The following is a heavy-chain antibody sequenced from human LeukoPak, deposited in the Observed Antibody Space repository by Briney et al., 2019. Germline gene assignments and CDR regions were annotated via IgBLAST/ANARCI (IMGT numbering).Heavy chain of an antibody. CDR1: GYTFTGHY. V-gene: IGHV1-2*06. J-gene: IGHJ4*02. D-gene: IGHD2-2*01. Sequence: EASVKVSCKASGYTFTGHYLHWVRQAPGQGLEWLGRINPNSGGTNYAQKFQGRVTMTRDTSISTAYMELSWLRSDDTAVYYCASGRDGYQMISSFDYWGQGTLVTVSS. CDR2: INPNSGGT. CDR3: ASGRDGYQMISSFDY.